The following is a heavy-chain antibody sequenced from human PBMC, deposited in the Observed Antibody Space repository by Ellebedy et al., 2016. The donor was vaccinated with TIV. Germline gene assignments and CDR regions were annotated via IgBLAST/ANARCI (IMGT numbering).Heavy chain of an antibody. CDR1: EFTFSSYA. D-gene: IGHD3-10*01. CDR3: AKDLLLWFGEPPEYFQH. V-gene: IGHV3-23*01. Sequence: GESLKISXAASEFTFSSYAMSWVRQAPGKGLEWVSAISGSGGSTYYADSVKGRFTISRDNSKNTLYLQMNSLRAEDTAVYYCAKDLLLWFGEPPEYFQHWGQGTLVTVSS. J-gene: IGHJ1*01. CDR2: ISGSGGST.